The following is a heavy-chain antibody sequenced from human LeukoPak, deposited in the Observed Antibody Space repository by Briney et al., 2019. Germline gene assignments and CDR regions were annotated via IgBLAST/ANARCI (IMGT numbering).Heavy chain of an antibody. CDR2: IYYSGRT. D-gene: IGHD4-23*01. J-gene: IGHJ4*02. CDR3: VRVDNGGNYFDY. Sequence: SETLSLTCNVSGGSISSSSYYWGWIRQPPGKGLEWIGSIYYSGRTYYNPSLKSRVTISVDTSKNQFSLRLSSVTAADTAVYYCVRVDNGGNYFDYWGQGTLVTVSS. CDR1: GGSISSSSYY. V-gene: IGHV4-39*01.